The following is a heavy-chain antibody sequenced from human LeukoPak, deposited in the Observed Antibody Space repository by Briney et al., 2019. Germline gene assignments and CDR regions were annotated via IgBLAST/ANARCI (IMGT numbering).Heavy chain of an antibody. D-gene: IGHD3-22*01. Sequence: GGSLRLSCAASGFTFSSFEVNWVRQAPGKGLEWISHISHTFDIKYADSVKGRFTISRDNAKNSQYLQMTSLRAQDTGIYYCARSSGSYRPFDSWGEGSLVIVSS. J-gene: IGHJ4*02. V-gene: IGHV3-48*03. CDR1: GFTFSSFE. CDR3: ARSSGSYRPFDS. CDR2: ISHTFDI.